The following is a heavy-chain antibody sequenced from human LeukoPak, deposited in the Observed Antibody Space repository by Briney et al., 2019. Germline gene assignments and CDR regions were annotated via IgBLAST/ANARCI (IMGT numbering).Heavy chain of an antibody. J-gene: IGHJ4*02. D-gene: IGHD6-25*01. CDR1: GFTFSSYG. V-gene: IGHV3-48*04. CDR2: ISSSGSTI. Sequence: GRSLRLSCAASGFTFSSYGMHWVRRAPGKGLEWVSYISSSGSTIYYADSVKGRFTISRDNAKNSLYLQMNSLRAEDTAVYYCARDIAADGTGFDYWGQGTLVTVSS. CDR3: ARDIAADGTGFDY.